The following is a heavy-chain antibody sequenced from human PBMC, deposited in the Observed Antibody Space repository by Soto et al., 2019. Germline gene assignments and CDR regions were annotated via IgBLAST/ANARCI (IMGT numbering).Heavy chain of an antibody. CDR2: INPSGGST. J-gene: IGHJ4*02. CDR1: GYTFTSYY. D-gene: IGHD3-10*01. V-gene: IGHV1-46*01. Sequence: ASVKVSCKASGYTFTSYYMHWVLQAPGQGLEWMGIINPSGGSTSYAQKFQGRVTMTRDTSTSTVYMELSSLRSEDTAVYYCARDLDPYYYGSGSYYNWPYWGQGTLVTVSS. CDR3: ARDLDPYYYGSGSYYNWPY.